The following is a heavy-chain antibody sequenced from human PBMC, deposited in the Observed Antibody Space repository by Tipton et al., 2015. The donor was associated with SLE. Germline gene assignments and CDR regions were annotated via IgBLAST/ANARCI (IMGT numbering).Heavy chain of an antibody. D-gene: IGHD2-15*01. CDR2: ISGSGGST. CDR3: AKGSYCSGGSCYSDY. CDR1: GFTFSSYA. V-gene: IGHV3-23*01. J-gene: IGHJ4*02. Sequence: SLRLSCAASGFTFSSYAMSWVRQAPGKGLEWVSAISGSGGSTYYADSVKGRFTISRDNSKNTLYLQMNSLRAEDTAVYYCAKGSYCSGGSCYSDYWGQGALVTVSS.